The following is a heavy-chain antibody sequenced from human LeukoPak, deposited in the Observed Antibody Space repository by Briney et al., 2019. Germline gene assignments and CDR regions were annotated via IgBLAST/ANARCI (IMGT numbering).Heavy chain of an antibody. Sequence: GGSLRLSCAASGFTFSSYGMHWVRQAPGKGLEWVAFIRYDGSNKYYADSVKGRFTISRDNSKNTLYLQMNSLRAEDTAIYYCVRDHYYSMDVWGKGTTVTISS. CDR2: IRYDGSNK. CDR3: VRDHYYSMDV. J-gene: IGHJ6*03. CDR1: GFTFSSYG. V-gene: IGHV3-30*02.